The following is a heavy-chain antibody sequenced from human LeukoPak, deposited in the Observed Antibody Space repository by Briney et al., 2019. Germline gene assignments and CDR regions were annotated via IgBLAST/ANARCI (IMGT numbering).Heavy chain of an antibody. J-gene: IGHJ3*02. D-gene: IGHD3-10*01. V-gene: IGHV4-34*01. CDR1: GGSFSGYY. CDR3: ARGPYRVTMVRGGPGAFDI. Sequence: SETLSLTCAVYGGSFSGYYWSWIRQPPGKGLEWIGEINHSGSTNYNPSLKSRVTLSVDTSKNQFSLKLSSVTAADTAVYYCARGPYRVTMVRGGPGAFDIWGQGTMVTVSS. CDR2: INHSGST.